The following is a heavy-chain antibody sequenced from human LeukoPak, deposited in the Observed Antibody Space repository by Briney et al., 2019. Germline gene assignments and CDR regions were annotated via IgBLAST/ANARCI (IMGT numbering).Heavy chain of an antibody. J-gene: IGHJ4*02. D-gene: IGHD3-22*01. CDR1: GFTFSDYY. V-gene: IGHV3-11*01. CDR3: ARVTYYYDSSGYYENLNQFDY. Sequence: GGSLRLSCAASGFTFSDYYMSWIRQAPGKGLEWVSYISSSGSTIYYADSVKGRFTISRDNAKNSLYLQMNSLRAEDTAMYYCARVTYYYDSSGYYENLNQFDYWGQGTLVTVSS. CDR2: ISSSGSTI.